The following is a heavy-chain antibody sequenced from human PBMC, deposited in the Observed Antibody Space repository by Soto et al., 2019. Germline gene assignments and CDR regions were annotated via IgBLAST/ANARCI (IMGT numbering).Heavy chain of an antibody. Sequence: ASVKVSCKASGYTFTSYAMQWVRQAPGQRLEWMGWINAGNGNTKYSQKFQGRVTITRDTSASTAYMELSSLRSEDTAVYYCAGAMRWFGELSSWLYMDVWGKGTTVTVSS. CDR2: INAGNGNT. CDR3: AGAMRWFGELSSWLYMDV. D-gene: IGHD3-10*01. J-gene: IGHJ6*03. CDR1: GYTFTSYA. V-gene: IGHV1-3*01.